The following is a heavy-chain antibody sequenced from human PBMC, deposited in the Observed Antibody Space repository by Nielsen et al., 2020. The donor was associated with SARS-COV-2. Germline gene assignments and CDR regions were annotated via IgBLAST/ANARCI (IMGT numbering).Heavy chain of an antibody. D-gene: IGHD5-18*01. CDR1: GFTFDDYA. CDR2: INWNGGST. V-gene: IGHV3-20*04. J-gene: IGHJ1*01. Sequence: GESLKISCAASGFTFDDYAMHWVRQAPGKGLEWVSGINWNGGSTGYADSVKGRFTISRDNAKNSLYLQMNSLRAEDTALYYCARVGYSYGDEYFQHWGQGTLVTVSS. CDR3: ARVGYSYGDEYFQH.